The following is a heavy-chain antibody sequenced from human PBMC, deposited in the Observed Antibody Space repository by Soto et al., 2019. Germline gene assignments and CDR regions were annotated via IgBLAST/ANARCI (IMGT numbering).Heavy chain of an antibody. CDR1: GYSISSSNW. V-gene: IGHV4-28*03. J-gene: IGHJ4*02. CDR3: ARVYSGSYSDS. CDR2: IYYSGTT. D-gene: IGHD1-26*01. Sequence: PSETLSLTCAVSGYSISSSNWWGWIRQPPGKGLEWIGYIYYSGTTYYNPSLKSRVTMSVDTSKNQFSLKLTSVTAVDTAVYYCARVYSGSYSDSWGQGTLVTVSS.